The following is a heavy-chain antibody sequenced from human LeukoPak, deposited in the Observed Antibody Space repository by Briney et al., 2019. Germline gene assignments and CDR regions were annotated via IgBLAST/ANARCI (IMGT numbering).Heavy chain of an antibody. CDR2: INAGNGNT. CDR1: GYTFTSYA. CDR3: ARDGDLWFGELGWFGP. D-gene: IGHD3-10*01. Sequence: ASVKVSCKASGYTFTSYAMHWVRQAPGQRLEWMGWINAGNGNTKYSQKFQGRVTITRDTSASTAYMELSSLRSEDTAVYYCARDGDLWFGELGWFGPWGQGTLVTVSS. J-gene: IGHJ5*02. V-gene: IGHV1-3*01.